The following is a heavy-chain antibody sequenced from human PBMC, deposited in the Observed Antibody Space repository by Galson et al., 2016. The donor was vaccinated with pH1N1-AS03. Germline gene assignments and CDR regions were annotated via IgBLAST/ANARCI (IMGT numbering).Heavy chain of an antibody. V-gene: IGHV4-30-4*01. D-gene: IGHD3-10*01. CDR3: ARDRISLVRGSFYYYGMDV. CDR2: TYYSGRT. J-gene: IGHJ6*02. CDR1: GGSISSADYY. Sequence: LSLPCTVSGGSISSADYYWSWIRQPPGKGLEWIGYTYYSGRTYYNPSLKSRVTISVDRSKNHFSPKLTSVTAADTAVYYCARDRISLVRGSFYYYGMDVWGRGTTVTVSS.